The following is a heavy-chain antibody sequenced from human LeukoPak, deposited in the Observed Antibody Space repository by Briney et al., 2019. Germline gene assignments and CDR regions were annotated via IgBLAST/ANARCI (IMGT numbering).Heavy chain of an antibody. CDR2: INHSGST. J-gene: IGHJ6*02. CDR1: GGSFSGYY. V-gene: IGHV4-34*01. D-gene: IGHD2-15*01. CDR3: ARDKVVVVVATYYYYYYGMDV. Sequence: SETLSLTCAVYGGSFSGYYWSWIRQPPGKGLEWIGEINHSGSTNYNPSLKSRVTISVDTSKNQFSLKLSSVTAADTAVYYCARDKVVVVVATYYYYYYGMDVWGQGTTVTVSS.